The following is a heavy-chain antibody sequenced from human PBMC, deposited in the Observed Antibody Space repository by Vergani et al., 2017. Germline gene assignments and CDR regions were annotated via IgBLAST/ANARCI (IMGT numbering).Heavy chain of an antibody. J-gene: IGHJ4*02. CDR3: AREMAVAGEYLDY. CDR2: INTNTGNP. V-gene: IGHV7-4-1*02. D-gene: IGHD6-19*01. Sequence: QVQLVESGGGVVQPGTSLRLSCVVSGYTFTSYAMNWVRQAPGQGLEWMGWINTNTGNPTYAQGFTGRFVFSLDTSVSTAYLQISSLKAEDTAVYYCAREMAVAGEYLDYWGQGTLVTVSS. CDR1: GYTFTSYA.